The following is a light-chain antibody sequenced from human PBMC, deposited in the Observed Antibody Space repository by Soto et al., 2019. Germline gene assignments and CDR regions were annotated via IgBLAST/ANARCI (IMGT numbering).Light chain of an antibody. CDR3: LQDHNYPWT. Sequence: DIQLTQSPSSVSASVGDGVTITCLASQGISSWLAWYQQKPGKAPKLLIYAASSLRSGVPSRFSGSGSGTHFALTINSLQPEDSATYFCLQDHNYPWTFGQGTKVDIK. CDR2: AAS. J-gene: IGKJ1*01. V-gene: IGKV1-12*01. CDR1: QGISSW.